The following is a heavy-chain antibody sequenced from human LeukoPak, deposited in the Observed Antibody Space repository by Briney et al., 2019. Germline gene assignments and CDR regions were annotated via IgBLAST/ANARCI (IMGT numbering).Heavy chain of an antibody. CDR1: GFTFSNYW. Sequence: RSGGSLRLSCAASGFTFSNYWMHWVRQAPGKGLVWVSRINTDGSLTNYADSVKGRFTSSRDNAKNPLYLQMNSLRVEDTAIYYCARIIIGATGVDYWGQGAPVTVSS. D-gene: IGHD1-26*01. V-gene: IGHV3-74*01. CDR2: INTDGSLT. CDR3: ARIIIGATGVDY. J-gene: IGHJ4*02.